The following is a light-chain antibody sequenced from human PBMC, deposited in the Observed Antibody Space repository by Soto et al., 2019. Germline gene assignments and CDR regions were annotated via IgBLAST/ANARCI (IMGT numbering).Light chain of an antibody. J-gene: IGKJ1*01. CDR1: QNISSNF. CDR2: GAS. V-gene: IGKV3-20*01. Sequence: EIVLTQSPGTLSLSTGERATLSCRASQNISSNFLAWYQQKSGQAPRLLIYGASSRATGIPDRFSGSGSGTDFTLTISRLEPEDFAVYHCQQYGRLWTFGQGTKVDIK. CDR3: QQYGRLWT.